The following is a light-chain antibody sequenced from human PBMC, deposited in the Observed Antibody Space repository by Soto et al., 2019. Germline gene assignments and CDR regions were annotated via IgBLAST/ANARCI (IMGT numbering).Light chain of an antibody. CDR1: RSDVGGYNS. J-gene: IGLJ2*01. CDR3: CSFVRTNGLL. Sequence: QSALTQPASVSGSPGQSITISCTGTRSDVGGYNSVCWHQQHPGKAPKLIIYEVNKRPSGISDRFSGSKSGNTASLTISGLQAEDEADYFCCSFVRTNGLLFGGGTKLTVL. V-gene: IGLV2-23*02. CDR2: EVN.